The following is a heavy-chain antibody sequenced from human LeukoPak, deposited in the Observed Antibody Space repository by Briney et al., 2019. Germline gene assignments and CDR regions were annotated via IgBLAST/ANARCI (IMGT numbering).Heavy chain of an antibody. V-gene: IGHV4-34*09. D-gene: IGHD3-22*01. J-gene: IGHJ4*02. CDR2: INHSGST. CDR3: ARARGSLITWFDY. Sequence: SETLSLTCAVYGGSFSGYYWSWIRQPPGKGLEWIGEINHSGSTYYNPSLKSRVTISVDTSKNQFSLKLSSVTAADTAVYYCARARGSLITWFDYWGQGTLVTVSS. CDR1: GGSFSGYY.